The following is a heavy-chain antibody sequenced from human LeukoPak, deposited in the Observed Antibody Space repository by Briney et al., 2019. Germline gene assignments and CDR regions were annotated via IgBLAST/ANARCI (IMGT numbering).Heavy chain of an antibody. CDR1: GGSISSSSYY. V-gene: IGHV4-39*07. CDR3: AREGAAGTRDFDY. J-gene: IGHJ4*02. CDR2: IYYSGST. Sequence: PSETLSLTCTVSGGSISSSSYYWGWIRQPPGKGLEWIGSIYYSGSTYYNPSLKSRVTISVDTSKNQFSLKLSSVTAADTAVYYCAREGAAGTRDFDYWGQGTLVTVSS. D-gene: IGHD6-13*01.